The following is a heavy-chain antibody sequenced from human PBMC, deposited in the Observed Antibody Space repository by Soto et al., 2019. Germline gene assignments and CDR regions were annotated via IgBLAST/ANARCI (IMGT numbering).Heavy chain of an antibody. CDR3: AKYSYVVPAAAYYYYYMDV. V-gene: IGHV3-23*01. J-gene: IGHJ6*03. CDR1: GFTLSSYA. Sequence: GSLRLSCAASGFTLSSYALSWVRQAPGKGLGWVSAISGSGGSTYYADSVKGRFTISRDNSKNTLYLQMNSLRAEDTAVYYCAKYSYVVPAAAYYYYYMDVWGKGTTVTVSS. CDR2: ISGSGGST. D-gene: IGHD2-2*01.